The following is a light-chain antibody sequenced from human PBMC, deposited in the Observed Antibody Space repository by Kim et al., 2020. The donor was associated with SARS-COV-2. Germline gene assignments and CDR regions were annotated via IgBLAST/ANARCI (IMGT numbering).Light chain of an antibody. J-gene: IGLJ3*02. V-gene: IGLV3-27*01. Sequence: SGSPGQTARITCSGDVLAKSYARWLQQKPGQAPLLVIYKDSKRPSGIPERFSGSSSGTTVTLTISGAQVEDEADYYCYSAADNNWLFGGGTQLTVL. CDR1: VLAKSY. CDR3: YSAADNNWL. CDR2: KDS.